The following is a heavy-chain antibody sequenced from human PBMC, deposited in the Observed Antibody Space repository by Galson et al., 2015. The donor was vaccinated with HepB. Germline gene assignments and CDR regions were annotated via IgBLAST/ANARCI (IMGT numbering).Heavy chain of an antibody. CDR2: IWYDGSNK. CDR3: ARTYSSSWPAYYYGMDV. D-gene: IGHD6-13*01. CDR1: GFTFSSYG. V-gene: IGHV3-33*01. Sequence: SLRLSCAASGFTFSSYGMHWVRQAPGKGLEWVAVIWYDGSNKYYADSVKGRFTISRDNSKNTLYLQMNSLRAEDTAVYYCARTYSSSWPAYYYGMDVWGQGTTVTVSS. J-gene: IGHJ6*02.